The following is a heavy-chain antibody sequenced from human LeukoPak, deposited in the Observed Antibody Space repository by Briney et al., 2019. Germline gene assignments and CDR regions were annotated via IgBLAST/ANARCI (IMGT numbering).Heavy chain of an antibody. Sequence: SETLSLTCTVSGGSISSSSYYWGWIRQPPGKGLEWIGSIYYSGSTYFNPSLKSRVTISVDTSKNQFSLKLSSVTATDTAVFYCARQYTGIDYWGQGTLVTVSS. CDR3: ARQYTGIDY. D-gene: IGHD2-2*02. J-gene: IGHJ4*02. CDR1: GGSISSSSYY. CDR2: IYYSGST. V-gene: IGHV4-39*01.